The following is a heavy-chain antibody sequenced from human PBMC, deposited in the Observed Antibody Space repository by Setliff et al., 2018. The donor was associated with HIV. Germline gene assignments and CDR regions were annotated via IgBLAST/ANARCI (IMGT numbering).Heavy chain of an antibody. D-gene: IGHD1-1*01. V-gene: IGHV3-9*01. CDR1: GFTLDEYA. CDR2: ISWNRGTI. J-gene: IGHJ4*02. CDR3: AKGSRAYKAPLDY. Sequence: LSLSCAASGFTLDEYAMYWVRQAPGKGLELVSSISWNRGTIGYVDSVKGRFTISRDDARNSLYLQMNSLRPEDTALYYCAKGSRAYKAPLDYWGLGTLVTVSS.